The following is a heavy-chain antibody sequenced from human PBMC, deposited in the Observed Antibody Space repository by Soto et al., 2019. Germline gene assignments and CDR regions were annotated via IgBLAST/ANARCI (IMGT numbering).Heavy chain of an antibody. CDR1: GFTFSSYS. J-gene: IGHJ3*02. CDR2: ISSSSSYI. CDR3: VRPVWGMNDFDI. Sequence: GGSLRLSCAASGFTFSSYSMNWVRQAPGKGLEWVSSISSSSSYIYYADSMKGRFTISRDNAKNSLYLQMNSRRAEDTAVYYCVRPVWGMNDFDIWGQGTMVTVSS. D-gene: IGHD3-16*01. V-gene: IGHV3-21*01.